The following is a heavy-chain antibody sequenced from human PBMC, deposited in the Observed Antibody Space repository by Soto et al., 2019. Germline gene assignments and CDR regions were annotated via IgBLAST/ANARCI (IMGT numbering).Heavy chain of an antibody. Sequence: GGSLRLSCAASGFTFSTYAIHWVRQAPGKGLEWVALILYDGTKKYYADSVQGRFTVSRDNSKNTLFLQMNTLRAEDTAVYYCARGLDMYYYDSSGYPFDFWGRGTLVTVSS. CDR3: ARGLDMYYYDSSGYPFDF. J-gene: IGHJ4*02. CDR2: ILYDGTKK. V-gene: IGHV3-30*04. CDR1: GFTFSTYA. D-gene: IGHD3-22*01.